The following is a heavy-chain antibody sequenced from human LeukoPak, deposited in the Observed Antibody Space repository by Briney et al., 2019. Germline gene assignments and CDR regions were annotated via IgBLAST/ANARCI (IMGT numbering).Heavy chain of an antibody. CDR1: GGSISSYY. J-gene: IGHJ6*03. CDR3: AREKVLYYGSGSYYYYMDV. CDR2: IYTSGST. Sequence: PSETLSLTCTVSGGSISSYYWSWIRQPAGKGLEWIGRIYTSGSTNYNPSLKSQVTMSVDTSKNQFSLKLSSVTAADTAVYYCAREKVLYYGSGSYYYYMDVWGKGTTVTVSS. D-gene: IGHD3-10*01. V-gene: IGHV4-4*07.